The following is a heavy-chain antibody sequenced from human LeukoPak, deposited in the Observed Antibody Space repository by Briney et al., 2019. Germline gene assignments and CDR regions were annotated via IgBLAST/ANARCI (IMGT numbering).Heavy chain of an antibody. D-gene: IGHD3-16*02. CDR1: GYTFTSYG. CDR2: ISAYNGNT. J-gene: IGHJ4*02. CDR3: ARDLGNDYVWGSYRYYPFGY. V-gene: IGHV1-18*01. Sequence: GASVKVSCKASGYTFTSYGISWVRQAPGQGLEWMGWISAYNGNTNYAQKLQGRVTMTTDTSTSTAYMELRSLRSDDTAVYYCARDLGNDYVWGSYRYYPFGYWGQGTLVTVSP.